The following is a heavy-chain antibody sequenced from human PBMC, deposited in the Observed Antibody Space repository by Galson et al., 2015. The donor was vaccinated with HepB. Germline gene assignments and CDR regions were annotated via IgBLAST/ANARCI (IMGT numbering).Heavy chain of an antibody. J-gene: IGHJ4*02. CDR2: IIPIFGTA. D-gene: IGHD4-17*01. Sequence: SVKDSCKASGYTFSSYAISWVRQAPGQGLEWMGGIIPIFGTANYAQKFQGRVTITADESTSTAYMELSSLGSEDTAVYYCARVYGDYEYYFDYWGQGTLVTVSS. CDR3: ARVYGDYEYYFDY. CDR1: GYTFSSYA. V-gene: IGHV1-69*13.